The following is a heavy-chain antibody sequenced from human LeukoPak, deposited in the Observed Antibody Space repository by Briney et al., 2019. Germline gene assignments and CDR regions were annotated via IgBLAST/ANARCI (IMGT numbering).Heavy chain of an antibody. CDR2: TNHSGST. Sequence: SETLSLTCAVYGGSFSGYYWSWIRQPPGKGLEWIGETNHSGSTNYNPSLKSRVTISVDTSKNQFSLKLSSVTAADTAVYYCARTYYYGSGSYRPPRGYFQHWGQGTLVTVSS. CDR1: GGSFSGYY. D-gene: IGHD3-10*01. J-gene: IGHJ1*01. V-gene: IGHV4-34*01. CDR3: ARTYYYGSGSYRPPRGYFQH.